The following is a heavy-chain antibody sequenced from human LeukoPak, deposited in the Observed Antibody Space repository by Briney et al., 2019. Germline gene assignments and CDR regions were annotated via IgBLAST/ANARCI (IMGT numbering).Heavy chain of an antibody. J-gene: IGHJ4*02. Sequence: PGESLKISCKGSGYSFTSYWIGWVRQMPGKGLEWMGIIYPGDSDTRYSLSFQGQVTISADKSISTAYLQWSSLKASDTAMYYCARLLGYCSSTSCYYFDYWGQGTLVTVSS. V-gene: IGHV5-51*01. CDR1: GYSFTSYW. CDR2: IYPGDSDT. D-gene: IGHD2-2*01. CDR3: ARLLGYCSSTSCYYFDY.